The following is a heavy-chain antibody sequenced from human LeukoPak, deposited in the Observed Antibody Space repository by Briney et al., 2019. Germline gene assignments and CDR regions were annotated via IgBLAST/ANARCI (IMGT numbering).Heavy chain of an antibody. V-gene: IGHV1-46*01. D-gene: IGHD3-22*01. J-gene: IGHJ4*02. CDR1: GYTFTSYY. Sequence: ASVKVSCKASGYTFTSYYMHWVRQAPGQGLEWMGIINPSGGSTSYAQKFQGRVTMTRDTSTSTVYMELSSLRSEDTAVYYCARDKRSQTYYYDSSGRWGQGTLVTVSS. CDR2: INPSGGST. CDR3: ARDKRSQTYYYDSSGR.